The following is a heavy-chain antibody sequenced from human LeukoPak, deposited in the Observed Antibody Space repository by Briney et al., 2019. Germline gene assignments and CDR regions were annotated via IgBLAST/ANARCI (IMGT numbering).Heavy chain of an antibody. V-gene: IGHV3-48*03. Sequence: QAGGSLRLSCAASGFTFGVYGMNWVRQAPGKGLEWVSYITTSGRTINYADSVKGRFTISRDNAKNSVFLQMSSLRAEDTAIYYCARGSTSWYYFDYWGQGSLVTVSS. J-gene: IGHJ4*02. CDR1: GFTFGVYG. CDR3: ARGSTSWYYFDY. D-gene: IGHD2-2*01. CDR2: ITTSGRTI.